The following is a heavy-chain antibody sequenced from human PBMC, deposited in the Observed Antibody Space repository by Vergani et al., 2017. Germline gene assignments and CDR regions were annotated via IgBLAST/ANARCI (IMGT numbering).Heavy chain of an antibody. V-gene: IGHV1-8*01. J-gene: IGHJ3*02. Sequence: QVQLVQSGAEVKKPGASVKVSCKASGYTFTNYDIYWVRQATGQGLEWMGWMNPNSGNTGYAQKFQGRVTMTRNTSISTAYMELSRLRSDDTDVYYCARGGPTYYYGSGSYLGAFDIWGQGTMVTVSS. CDR2: MNPNSGNT. CDR1: GYTFTNYD. D-gene: IGHD3-10*01. CDR3: ARGGPTYYYGSGSYLGAFDI.